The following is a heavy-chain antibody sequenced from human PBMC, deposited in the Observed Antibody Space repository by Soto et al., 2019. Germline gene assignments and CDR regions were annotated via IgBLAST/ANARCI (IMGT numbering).Heavy chain of an antibody. CDR2: IFYSGST. Sequence: SETLSLTCTVSGGSISSYYWSWIRQPPRKGLEWIGYIFYSGSTNYNPSLKSRVTISVDTSKNLFSLKLSSVTAADTAVYFCARMIYGGAGVYWGKGSLVTVSS. V-gene: IGHV4-59*08. CDR3: ARMIYGGAGVY. J-gene: IGHJ4*02. D-gene: IGHD4-17*01. CDR1: GGSISSYY.